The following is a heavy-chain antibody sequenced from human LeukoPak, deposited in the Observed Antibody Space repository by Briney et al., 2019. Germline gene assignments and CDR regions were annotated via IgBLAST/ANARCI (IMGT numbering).Heavy chain of an antibody. Sequence: GGSLRLSCAASGFTFSSYTMSWVRQAPGKGLEWVSGSGSDGATYYVDSVKGRFTISRDNSKNTLYLQMNSLRADDTAVYYCANLEITMIRGPWGQGTLVTVFS. V-gene: IGHV3-23*01. D-gene: IGHD3-10*01. J-gene: IGHJ5*02. CDR2: SGSDGAT. CDR3: ANLEITMIRGP. CDR1: GFTFSSYT.